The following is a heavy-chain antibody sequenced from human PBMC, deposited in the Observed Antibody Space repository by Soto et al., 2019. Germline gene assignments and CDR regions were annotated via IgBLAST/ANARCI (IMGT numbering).Heavy chain of an antibody. Sequence: PSETLSLTCAVYGGSFSGYYWSWIRQPPGKGLEWIGEINHSGSTNYNPSLKSRVTISVDTSKNQFSLKLSSVTAADTAVYYCAVFSGLPRNNWFDPWGQGTLVTVSS. D-gene: IGHD1-26*01. V-gene: IGHV4-34*01. J-gene: IGHJ5*02. CDR2: INHSGST. CDR3: AVFSGLPRNNWFDP. CDR1: GGSFSGYY.